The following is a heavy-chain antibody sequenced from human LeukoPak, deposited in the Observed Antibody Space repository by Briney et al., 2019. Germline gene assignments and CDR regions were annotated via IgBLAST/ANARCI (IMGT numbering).Heavy chain of an antibody. CDR1: GFTFDNYA. CDR2: ISYDGSNK. D-gene: IGHD3-9*01. Sequence: GGSLRLSCVASGFTFDNYAMHWVRQAPGKGLEWVAVISYDGSNKYYADSVKGRFTISRDNSKNTLYLQMNSLRAEDTAVYYCAKGVRLRYFDWLTDWGQGTLVTVSS. CDR3: AKGVRLRYFDWLTD. J-gene: IGHJ4*02. V-gene: IGHV3-30*04.